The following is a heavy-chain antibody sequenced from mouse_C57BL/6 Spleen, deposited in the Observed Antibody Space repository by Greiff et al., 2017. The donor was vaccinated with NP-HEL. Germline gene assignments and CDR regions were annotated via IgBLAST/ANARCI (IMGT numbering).Heavy chain of an antibody. V-gene: IGHV7-3*01. CDR3: ARYKDDGYYLAMDY. D-gene: IGHD2-3*01. CDR2: IRNKAKGYTT. CDR1: GFTFPDYY. Sequence: EVHLVESGGGLVQPGGSLSLSCAASGFTFPDYYMSWVRQPPGKALEWLGFIRNKAKGYTTEYSASVKGRFTISRDNSQSILYLQMNALRAEDSATYYCARYKDDGYYLAMDYWGQGTSVTVSS. J-gene: IGHJ4*01.